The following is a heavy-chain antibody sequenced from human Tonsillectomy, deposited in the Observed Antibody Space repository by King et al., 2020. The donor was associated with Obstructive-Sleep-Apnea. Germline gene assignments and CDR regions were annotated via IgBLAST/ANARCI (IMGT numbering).Heavy chain of an antibody. D-gene: IGHD2-21*02. CDR3: ARVSYIVVVTAKYYFDY. CDR2: IYHSGST. J-gene: IGHJ4*02. CDR1: GGSISSSNW. V-gene: IGHV4-4*02. Sequence: VQLQESGPGLVKPSGTLSLTCAVSGGSISSSNWWSWVRQPPGKGLEWIGEIYHSGSTNYNPSLKSRVTISVDKSKNQFSLTLSSVTAADTAVYYCARVSYIVVVTAKYYFDYWGQGTLVTVSS.